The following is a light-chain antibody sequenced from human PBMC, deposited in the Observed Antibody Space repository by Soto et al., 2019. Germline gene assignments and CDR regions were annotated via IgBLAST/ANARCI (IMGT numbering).Light chain of an antibody. CDR2: WAS. Sequence: DIVMTQSPDSLAVSLGERATINCKSSQSDLYSSNNKNYLAWYQQKPGQPPKLLIYWASTRESGVPDRFSGRGSGTDFTLTISSLQAEDVAVYYCQQYYSTPYTFGGGTKVEIK. CDR1: QSDLYSSNNKNY. V-gene: IGKV4-1*01. CDR3: QQYYSTPYT. J-gene: IGKJ4*01.